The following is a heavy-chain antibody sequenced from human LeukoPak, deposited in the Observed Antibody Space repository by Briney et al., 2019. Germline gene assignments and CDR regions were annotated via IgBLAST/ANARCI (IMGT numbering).Heavy chain of an antibody. CDR1: GAFISSGDYY. J-gene: IGHJ4*02. Sequence: PSETLSLTCTVSGAFISSGDYYWGWIRQSPGRGLEWIGTIYYSGSTNYNPSLKSRVTISVDTSENQFSLRLTSVTATDTAVYYCVRRGQRLNPGLYYFDHWGQGTLVTVSS. D-gene: IGHD6-25*01. CDR3: VRRGQRLNPGLYYFDH. V-gene: IGHV4-39*01. CDR2: IYYSGST.